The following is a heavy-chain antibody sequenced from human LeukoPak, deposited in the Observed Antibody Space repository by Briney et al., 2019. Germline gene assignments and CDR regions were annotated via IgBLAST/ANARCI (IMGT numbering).Heavy chain of an antibody. D-gene: IGHD4-11*01. CDR1: GDSIHSSVYY. CDR3: ARHSGPVIPDGLDI. V-gene: IGHV4-39*01. Sequence: PSETLSLTCTVSGDSIHSSVYYWGWVRQPPGKGLEWIGNVYYTGSTFYNPSLESRVTISVDTSKNQFPLKLSSMTAADTAVYFCARHSGPVIPDGLDIWGQGTMVTVSS. CDR2: VYYTGST. J-gene: IGHJ3*02.